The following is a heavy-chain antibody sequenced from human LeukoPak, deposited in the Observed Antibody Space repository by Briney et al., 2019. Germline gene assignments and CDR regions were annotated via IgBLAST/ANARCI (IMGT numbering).Heavy chain of an antibody. D-gene: IGHD3-10*02. V-gene: IGHV3-48*03. CDR2: ISSSGSTI. J-gene: IGHJ6*04. CDR3: AELGITMIGGV. Sequence: GGSLRLSCAASGFTFSSYEMNWVRQAPGKGLEWVSYISSSGSTIYYADSVMGRFTISRDNAKNSLYLQMNSLRAEDTAVYYCAELGITMIGGVWGKGTTVTVSS. CDR1: GFTFSSYE.